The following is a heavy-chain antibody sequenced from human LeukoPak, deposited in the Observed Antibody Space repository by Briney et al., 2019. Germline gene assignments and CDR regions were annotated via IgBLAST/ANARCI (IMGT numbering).Heavy chain of an antibody. CDR2: ISARGNT. V-gene: IGHV4-4*07. Sequence: NASETLSLTCTVSGVSIRGGSISDYYWNWIRQPAGKGLKWVGRISARGNTNYNPSLKSRVTMSVDTSKNQVSLKLSSVTAADTAVSYCARAAPFIYDYDSSGPLHYWGQGTLVTVSS. D-gene: IGHD3-22*01. CDR3: ARAAPFIYDYDSSGPLHY. J-gene: IGHJ4*02. CDR1: GVSIRGGSISDYY.